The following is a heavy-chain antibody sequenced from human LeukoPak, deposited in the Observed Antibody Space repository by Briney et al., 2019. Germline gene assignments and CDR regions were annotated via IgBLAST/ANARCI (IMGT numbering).Heavy chain of an antibody. D-gene: IGHD6-13*01. CDR3: ARTGAAAGMDY. V-gene: IGHV3-21*01. CDR1: GFTFSSYS. J-gene: IGHJ4*02. CDR2: ISSSSSYI. Sequence: GGSLRLSCAASGFTFSSYSMNWVRQAPGKGLEWVSSISSSSSYIYYADSVKSRFTISRDNAKNSLYLQMNSLRAEDTAVYYCARTGAAAGMDYWGQGTLVTVSS.